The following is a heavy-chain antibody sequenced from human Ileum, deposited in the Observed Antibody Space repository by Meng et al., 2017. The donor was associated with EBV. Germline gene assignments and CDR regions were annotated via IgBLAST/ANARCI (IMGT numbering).Heavy chain of an antibody. CDR1: GGSISSYY. CDR2: IYYSGST. J-gene: IGHJ4*02. D-gene: IGHD2-15*01. V-gene: IGHV4-59*08. CDR3: ARGGWSLDY. Sequence: QVQLQESGPGLVKPSQIRSLPCTVSGGSISSYYWSWIRQPPGKGLEWIGYIYYSGSTNYNPSPKSRVTISVDTSKNQFSLNLSSVTAADTAVYYCARGGWSLDYWGQGTLVTVSS.